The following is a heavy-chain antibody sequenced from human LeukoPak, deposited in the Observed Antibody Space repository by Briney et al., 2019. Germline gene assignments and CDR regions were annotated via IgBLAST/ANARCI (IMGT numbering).Heavy chain of an antibody. D-gene: IGHD3-10*01. CDR3: ARANYSGSGSHYDPGFFDY. J-gene: IGHJ4*02. CDR1: GYSFTSYF. CDR2: INPSGGRT. V-gene: IGHV1-46*01. Sequence: ASVKVSFKASGYSFTSYFLHWVRQAPGQGLEWMGEINPSGGRTNYAQKFQGRVDMTRETSTSTVYMELSSLRSEDTAVYYCARANYSGSGSHYDPGFFDYWGQGTLVTVSS.